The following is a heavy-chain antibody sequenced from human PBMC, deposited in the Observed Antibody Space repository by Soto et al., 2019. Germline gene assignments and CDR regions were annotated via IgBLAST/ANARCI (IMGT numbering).Heavy chain of an antibody. CDR1: GGSISSYY. D-gene: IGHD1-1*01. V-gene: IGHV4-59*01. J-gene: IGHJ4*02. CDR2: IYYSGST. Sequence: PSETLSLTCTVSGGSISSYYWSWIRQPPGKGLEWIGYIYYSGSTNYNPSLKSRVTISVDTSKNQFSLKLSSVTAADTAVYYCARWTWTGTVDYWGQGTLVTVSS. CDR3: ARWTWTGTVDY.